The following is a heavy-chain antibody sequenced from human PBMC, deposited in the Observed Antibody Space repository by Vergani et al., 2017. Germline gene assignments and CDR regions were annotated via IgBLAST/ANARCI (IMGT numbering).Heavy chain of an antibody. V-gene: IGHV1-8*01. CDR2: MNTNSGNT. J-gene: IGHJ6*03. D-gene: IGHD1-26*01. CDR1: GYTFTSYD. CDR3: AGVVGWSYYIYYYYGYYMDV. Sequence: QVQLVQSGAEVKKPGASVKVSCKASGYTFTSYDINWVRQATGQGLEWVGWMNTNSGNTGYAQKFQGRVTMTRNTSISTAYMELSSLRSEDTAVSYCAGVVGWSYYIYYYYGYYMDVWGKGTTVTVSS.